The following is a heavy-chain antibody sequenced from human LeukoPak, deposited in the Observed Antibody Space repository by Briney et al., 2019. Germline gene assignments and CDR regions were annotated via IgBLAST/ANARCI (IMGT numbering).Heavy chain of an antibody. CDR3: ARVSPGYSSGYFFDY. CDR1: GYSISSGYY. D-gene: IGHD3-22*01. V-gene: IGHV4-38-2*02. CDR2: IYHSGST. Sequence: SETLSLTCSVSGYSISSGYYWGWIRQPPGQGLEWIGSIYHSGSTYYNPSLKSRVAISVDTSKNQFSLKLSSVTAADTAVYYCARVSPGYSSGYFFDYWGQGTLVTVSS. J-gene: IGHJ4*02.